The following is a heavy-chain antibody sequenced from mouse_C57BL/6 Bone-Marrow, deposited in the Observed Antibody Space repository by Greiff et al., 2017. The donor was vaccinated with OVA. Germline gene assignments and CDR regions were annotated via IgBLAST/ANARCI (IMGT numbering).Heavy chain of an antibody. V-gene: IGHV1-81*01. CDR2: IYPRSGNT. J-gene: IGHJ3*01. CDR3: ARKSYYGNDVWFAY. D-gene: IGHD2-2*01. CDR1: GYTFTSYG. Sequence: QVQLQQSGAELARPGASVKLSCKASGYTFTSYGISWVKQRTGQGLEWIGEIYPRSGNTYYNEKFKGKATLTADKSSSTAYMELRSLTSEDSAVYFCARKSYYGNDVWFAYWGQGTLVTVSA.